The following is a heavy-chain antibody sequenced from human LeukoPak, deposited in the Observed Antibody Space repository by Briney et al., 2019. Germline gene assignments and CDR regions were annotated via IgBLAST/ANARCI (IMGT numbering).Heavy chain of an antibody. V-gene: IGHV3-7*01. D-gene: IGHD4-17*01. CDR1: GFTFSSYA. Sequence: GGSLRLSCAASGFTFSSYAMSWVRQAPGKGLEWVANIKQDGSEKHYVDSVKGRFTISRDNAKNSLHLQMTSLRVEDTAVYYCALRLDYWGQGTLVTVSS. CDR3: ALRLDY. J-gene: IGHJ4*02. CDR2: IKQDGSEK.